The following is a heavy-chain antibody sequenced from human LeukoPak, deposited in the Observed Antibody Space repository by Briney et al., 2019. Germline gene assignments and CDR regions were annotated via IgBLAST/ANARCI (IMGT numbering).Heavy chain of an antibody. V-gene: IGHV3-23*01. CDR1: GFTFSSYA. CDR3: ARGYSSSWYYFDY. D-gene: IGHD6-13*01. Sequence: GGSLRLSCAASGFTFSSYAMSWVRQAPGKGLEWVSAISGSGGSTYYADSVKGRFTISRDNSKNTLYLQMNSLRAEDTAVYYCARGYSSSWYYFDYWGQGTLVTVSS. J-gene: IGHJ4*02. CDR2: ISGSGGST.